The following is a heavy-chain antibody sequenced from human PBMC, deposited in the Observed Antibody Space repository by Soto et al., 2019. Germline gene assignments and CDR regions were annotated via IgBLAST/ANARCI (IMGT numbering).Heavy chain of an antibody. D-gene: IGHD6-19*01. J-gene: IGHJ4*02. Sequence: EVQLVESGGGLVKPGGSLRLSCAASGFTFSNAWMNWVRQAPGKGLEWVGRIKSKTDGGTSDYAAPVQGRFTISRDDSKNTLYLQMNSLKTEDTAVYYCTTKRRSSGWFILGYWGQGTLVTVSS. CDR3: TTKRRSSGWFILGY. CDR1: GFTFSNAW. CDR2: IKSKTDGGTS. V-gene: IGHV3-15*07.